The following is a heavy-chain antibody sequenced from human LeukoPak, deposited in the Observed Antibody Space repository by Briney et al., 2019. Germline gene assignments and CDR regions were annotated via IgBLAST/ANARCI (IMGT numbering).Heavy chain of an antibody. CDR1: GLIFSDDN. CDR2: ISSGSSTI. Sequence: GGSLRLSCAASGLIFSDDNMNWVRQAPGKGLEWVSYISSGSSTIYYADSVEGRFTISRDNAKNSLYLQMNSLTDEDTAVYYCAREPPGNYDSSGHYYAYFDCWGQGTLVTVSS. CDR3: AREPPGNYDSSGHYYAYFDC. D-gene: IGHD3-22*01. J-gene: IGHJ4*02. V-gene: IGHV3-48*02.